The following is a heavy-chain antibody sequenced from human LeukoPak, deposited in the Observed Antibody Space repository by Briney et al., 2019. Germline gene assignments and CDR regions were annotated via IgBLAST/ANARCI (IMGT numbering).Heavy chain of an antibody. J-gene: IGHJ4*02. CDR3: ARDPSGRYYSNLGY. Sequence: GGSLRLSCAASGFTFSSCALHWVRQAPGKGLEWVAVISYDGSNKYYADSVKGRFTISRDNSKNTVYLQMNSLTAEDTAVYYCARDPSGRYYSNLGYWGQGTLVTVSS. V-gene: IGHV3-30*04. CDR2: ISYDGSNK. CDR1: GFTFSSCA. D-gene: IGHD1-26*01.